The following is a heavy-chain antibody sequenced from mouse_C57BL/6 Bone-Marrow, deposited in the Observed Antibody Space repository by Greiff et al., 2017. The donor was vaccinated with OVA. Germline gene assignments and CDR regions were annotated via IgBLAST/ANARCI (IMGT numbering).Heavy chain of an antibody. CDR3: ATFYYGNSYWYFDV. D-gene: IGHD2-1*01. V-gene: IGHV1-18*01. J-gene: IGHJ1*03. CDR2: INPNNGGT. CDR1: GYTFTDYN. Sequence: VHVKQSGPELVKPGASVKIPCKASGYTFTDYNMDWVKQSHGKSLEWIGDINPNNGGTIYNQKFKGKATLTVDKSSSTAYMELRSLTSEDTAVYYCATFYYGNSYWYFDVWGTGTTVTVSS.